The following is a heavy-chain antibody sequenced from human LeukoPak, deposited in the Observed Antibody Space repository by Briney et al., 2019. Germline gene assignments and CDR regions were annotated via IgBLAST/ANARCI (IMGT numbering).Heavy chain of an antibody. J-gene: IGHJ4*02. V-gene: IGHV3-21*01. CDR1: GFTFSSYS. CDR3: ARSDKYCSGGSCYFL. D-gene: IGHD2-15*01. Sequence: GGSLRLSCAASGFTFSSYSMNWVRQAPGKGLEWVSSISSSSSYIYYADSVKGRFTISRDNAKNSLYLQMNSLRAEDTAVYYCARSDKYCSGGSCYFLWGQGTLVTVSS. CDR2: ISSSSSYI.